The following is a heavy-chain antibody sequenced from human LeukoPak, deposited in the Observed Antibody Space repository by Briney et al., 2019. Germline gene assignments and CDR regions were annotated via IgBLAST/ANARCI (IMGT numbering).Heavy chain of an antibody. CDR2: INSNGSST. V-gene: IGHV3-74*01. J-gene: IGHJ4*02. Sequence: GGSLRLSCAASGFPFSTYAMSWVRQAPGKGLVWVSRINSNGSSTSYADSVKGRFTISRDNAKNTLHLQMTSLRAEDTALYYCAKGGATICDNWGQGTLVTVSS. D-gene: IGHD5-12*01. CDR3: AKGGATICDN. CDR1: GFPFSTYA.